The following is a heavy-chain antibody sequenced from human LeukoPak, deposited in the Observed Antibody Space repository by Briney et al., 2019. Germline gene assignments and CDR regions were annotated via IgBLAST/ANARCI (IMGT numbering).Heavy chain of an antibody. V-gene: IGHV4-39*01. CDR3: ARQRTAGTKVIDY. Sequence: PSETLSLTCTVSGDSMSSRSYYWGWIRQPPGKGLEWIGNIYYTGTTYYNPSLKSRVYIAVDTSKNQFSLFLGSVTAADTAVYYCARQRTAGTKVIDYWGQGTLVTVSS. J-gene: IGHJ4*02. CDR1: GDSMSSRSYY. D-gene: IGHD1-1*01. CDR2: IYYTGTT.